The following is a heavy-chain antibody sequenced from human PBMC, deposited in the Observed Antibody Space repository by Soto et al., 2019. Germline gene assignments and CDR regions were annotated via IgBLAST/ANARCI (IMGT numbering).Heavy chain of an antibody. D-gene: IGHD2-2*01. CDR1: GGSFSGYY. J-gene: IGHJ6*02. CDR2: INHSGST. V-gene: IGHV4-34*01. CDR3: ARARSTHYYYYGMDV. Sequence: SETLSLTCAVYGGSFSGYYWSWIRQPPGKGLEWIGEINHSGSTNYNPSLKSRVTISVDTSKNQFSLKLSSVTAADTAVYYCARARSTHYYYYGMDVWGRGTTVTVSS.